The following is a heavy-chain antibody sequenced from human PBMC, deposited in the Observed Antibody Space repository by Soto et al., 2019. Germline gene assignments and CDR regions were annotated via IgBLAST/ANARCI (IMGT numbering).Heavy chain of an antibody. Sequence: QVRLVQSGGEVKRPGASVKVSCKTSGYTFSNYGITWVRQAHGQPLEWLGWISLYSDGTNYAQKFKGRVSMTTDTSTTTAYKEMRSLRSDDAAVYYCARVVPGAEAWFGPWGQGTLVTVSS. CDR2: ISLYSDGT. CDR1: GYTFSNYG. CDR3: ARVVPGAEAWFGP. D-gene: IGHD2-2*01. J-gene: IGHJ5*02. V-gene: IGHV1-18*01.